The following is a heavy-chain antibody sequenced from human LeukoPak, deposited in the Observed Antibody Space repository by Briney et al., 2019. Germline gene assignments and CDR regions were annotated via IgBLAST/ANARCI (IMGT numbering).Heavy chain of an antibody. V-gene: IGHV1-69*04. J-gene: IGHJ3*02. CDR3: ASRYCGGDCYPTRHLDI. CDR2: IIPIFGIA. D-gene: IGHD2-21*02. CDR1: GGTFSSYA. Sequence: SVKVSCKASGGTFSSYAISWVRQAPGQGLEWMGRIIPIFGIANYAQKFQGRVTITADKSTSTAYVELSSLRSEDTAVYYCASRYCGGDCYPTRHLDIWGQGTMVTVSS.